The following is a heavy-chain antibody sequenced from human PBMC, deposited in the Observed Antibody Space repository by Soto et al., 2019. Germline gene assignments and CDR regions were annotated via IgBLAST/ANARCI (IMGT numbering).Heavy chain of an antibody. CDR3: ARGGGNSGYFFDY. CDR1: GGSLSDYS. J-gene: IGHJ4*02. D-gene: IGHD5-12*01. V-gene: IGHV4-34*02. CDR2: INHGRST. Sequence: QVPLRQWGAGLLKPSETLSLRCAVYGGSLSDYSWSWIRQSPEKGLEWIGEINHGRSTKYNPSLKSRGTVSVHTSRNQVSLILTSATTADTAVYRCARGGGNSGYFFDYWGRGTLVTVSS.